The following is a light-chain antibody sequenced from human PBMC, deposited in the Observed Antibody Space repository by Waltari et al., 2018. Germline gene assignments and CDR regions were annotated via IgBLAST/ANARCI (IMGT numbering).Light chain of an antibody. V-gene: IGKV4-1*01. Sequence: DIVMTQSPDSLAVSLGERATIKCKPTQSVLSTFNNKNYLPWFQQKPGQPPKLLIYWAFTRESGVPDRFSGSGSGTDFTLTISSLQAEDVAVYYCQQYLSPPRTFGQGTKVEIK. CDR3: QQYLSPPRT. CDR1: QSVLSTFNNKNY. CDR2: WAF. J-gene: IGKJ1*01.